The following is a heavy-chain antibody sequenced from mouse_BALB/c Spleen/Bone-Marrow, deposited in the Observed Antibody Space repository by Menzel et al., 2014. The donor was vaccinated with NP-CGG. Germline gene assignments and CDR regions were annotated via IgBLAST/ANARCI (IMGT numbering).Heavy chain of an antibody. Sequence: VQLQQSGPSLVQPSQSLSITCTVSGFSLTSYGVHWVRQSPGKGLEWLGVTWRGGSTDYNAAFMSRLSITKDNSKSQVFFKMNSLQADDTAIYYCAKNNKYGNYGGLDAMDYWGQGTSVTVSS. V-gene: IGHV2-5-1*01. J-gene: IGHJ4*01. D-gene: IGHD2-10*02. CDR2: TWRGGST. CDR3: AKNNKYGNYGGLDAMDY. CDR1: GFSLTSYG.